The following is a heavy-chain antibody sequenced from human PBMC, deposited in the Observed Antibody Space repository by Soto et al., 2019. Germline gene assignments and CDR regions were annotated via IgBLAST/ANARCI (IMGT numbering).Heavy chain of an antibody. D-gene: IGHD2-2*02. V-gene: IGHV4-31*03. CDR1: GGSISSGGYY. CDR2: IYYSGST. J-gene: IGHJ3*02. CDR3: ARASSRYCSSTSCYSTAFDI. Sequence: PSETLSLTCTVSGGSISSGGYYWSWIRQHPGKGLEWIGYIYYSGSTYYNPSLKSRVTISVDTSKNQFSLKLSSVTAADTAVYYCARASSRYCSSTSCYSTAFDIWGQGTTVTVSS.